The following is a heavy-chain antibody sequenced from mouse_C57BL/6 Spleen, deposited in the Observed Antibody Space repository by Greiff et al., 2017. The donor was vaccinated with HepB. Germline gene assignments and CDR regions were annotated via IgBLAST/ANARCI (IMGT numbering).Heavy chain of an antibody. CDR2: ISSGSSTI. CDR1: GFTFSDYG. Sequence: EVKLMESGGGLVKPGGSLKLSCAASGFTFSDYGMHWVRQAPEKGLEWVAYISSGSSTIYYADTVKGRFTISRDNAKNTLFLQMTSLRSEDTAMYYCARDQDSSGYVNYWGQGTTLTVSS. D-gene: IGHD3-2*02. J-gene: IGHJ2*01. CDR3: ARDQDSSGYVNY. V-gene: IGHV5-17*01.